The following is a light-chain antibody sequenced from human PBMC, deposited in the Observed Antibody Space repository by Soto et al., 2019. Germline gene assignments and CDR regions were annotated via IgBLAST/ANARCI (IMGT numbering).Light chain of an antibody. CDR1: HRVSSY. V-gene: IGKV3-15*01. CDR3: QQYNNWPLT. Sequence: MTQSPATLSVSKRERATLSCRASHRVSSYLAWYQQKPGQAPRLLIYATSTRATGIPARFSGSGSGTEFTLTISSLQSEDFAVYYCQQYNNWPLTFGGGTMVDVK. CDR2: ATS. J-gene: IGKJ4*01.